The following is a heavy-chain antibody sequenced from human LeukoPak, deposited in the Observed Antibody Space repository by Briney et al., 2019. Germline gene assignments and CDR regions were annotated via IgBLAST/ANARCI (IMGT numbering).Heavy chain of an antibody. J-gene: IGHJ4*02. D-gene: IGHD3-10*01. Sequence: GGSLRLSCAASGFTFSTYTMNWVRQAPGRGLEWVSCISSSSTTISYADSVKGRFTVSRDNAKNSLYLQMNSLRDEDTAVYYCARGSGYFGPGSNYQSDYWGQGSLVTVSS. CDR1: GFTFSTYT. V-gene: IGHV3-48*02. CDR2: ISSSSTTI. CDR3: ARGSGYFGPGSNYQSDY.